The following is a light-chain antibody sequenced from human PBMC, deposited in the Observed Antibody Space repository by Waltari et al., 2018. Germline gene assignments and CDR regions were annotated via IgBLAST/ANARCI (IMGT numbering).Light chain of an antibody. CDR1: QNINTW. CDR2: KAS. V-gene: IGKV1-5*03. CDR3: LQYNGEPRT. Sequence: DIQMTQSPSTLSASVGDRVTITCRASQNINTWLAWHQQKPGKAPNLLIYKASSLESGVPSRFSGSGSGTEFPLTISSLQPDDFATYYCLQYNGEPRTFGQGTKVEVK. J-gene: IGKJ1*01.